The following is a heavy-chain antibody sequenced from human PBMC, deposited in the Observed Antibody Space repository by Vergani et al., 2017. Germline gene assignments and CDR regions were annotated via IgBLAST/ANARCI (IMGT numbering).Heavy chain of an antibody. CDR3: ARVDTMVRGVKGGYFDY. J-gene: IGHJ4*02. CDR1: GGSISSSNW. CDR2: IYHSGST. Sequence: QVQLQESGPGLVKPPGTLSLTCAVSGGSISSSNWWSWVRQPPGKGLEWIGEIYHSGSTNYNPSLKSRVTISVDKSKNQFSLKLGSVTAADTAVYYCARVDTMVRGVKGGYFDYWGQGTLVTVSS. V-gene: IGHV4-4*03. D-gene: IGHD3-10*01.